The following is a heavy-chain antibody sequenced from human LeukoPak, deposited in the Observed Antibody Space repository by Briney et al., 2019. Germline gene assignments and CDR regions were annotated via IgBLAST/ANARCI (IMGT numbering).Heavy chain of an antibody. J-gene: IGHJ3*02. CDR3: ARMKLGSGAFDI. D-gene: IGHD7-27*01. Sequence: SETLSLTCAVYGGSFSGYYWSWIRQPPGKGLEWIGEIYHSGSTNYNPSLKSRVTISVDKSKNQFSLKLSSVTAADTAVYYCARMKLGSGAFDIWGQGTMVTVSS. V-gene: IGHV4-34*01. CDR1: GGSFSGYY. CDR2: IYHSGST.